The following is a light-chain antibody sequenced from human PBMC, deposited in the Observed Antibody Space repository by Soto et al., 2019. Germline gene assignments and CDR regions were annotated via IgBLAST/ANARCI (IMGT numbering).Light chain of an antibody. V-gene: IGKV3-20*01. CDR3: QQYGSSPWT. J-gene: IGKJ1*01. CDR2: GAS. Sequence: EIVLTQSPGTLSLSPGERATLSSRASQSVSSSYLAWHQQKPGQAPRLLIYGASSRATGIPDRFSGSGSGTDFTLTISRLEPEDFAVYYCQQYGSSPWTFGQGTKVDIK. CDR1: QSVSSSY.